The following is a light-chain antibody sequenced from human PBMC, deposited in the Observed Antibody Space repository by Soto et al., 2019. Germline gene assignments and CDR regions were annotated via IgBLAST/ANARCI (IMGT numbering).Light chain of an antibody. CDR2: EVG. CDR1: SSDVGGYKY. Sequence: LTXPASVSGSPGQSITISCTGTSSDVGGYKYVSWYQQHPGKAPKLMIYEVGNRPSGVSQRFSGSKSGNTASLTIFGLQAEDEADYYCSSYTSSNTLVFGGGTKVTVL. V-gene: IGLV2-14*01. J-gene: IGLJ3*02. CDR3: SSYTSSNTLV.